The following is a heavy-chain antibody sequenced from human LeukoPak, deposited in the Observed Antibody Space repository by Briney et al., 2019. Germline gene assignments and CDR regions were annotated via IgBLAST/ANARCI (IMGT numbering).Heavy chain of an antibody. CDR1: GFTSGDYA. V-gene: IGHV3-49*03. Sequence: PGRSLRLSCTASGFTSGDYAMSWFRQAPGKGLEWVGFIRSKAYGGTTEYAASVKGRFTISRDDSKSIAYLQMNSLKTEDTAVYYCTRDRSWFGELYSNWFDPWGQGTLVTVSS. D-gene: IGHD3-10*01. CDR3: TRDRSWFGELYSNWFDP. J-gene: IGHJ5*02. CDR2: IRSKAYGGTT.